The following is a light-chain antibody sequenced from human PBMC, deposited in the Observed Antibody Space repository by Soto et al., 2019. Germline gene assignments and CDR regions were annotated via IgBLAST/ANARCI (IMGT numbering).Light chain of an antibody. CDR1: SGHSNYA. Sequence: QLVLTQSPSASASLGASVRLTCTLSSGHSNYAIAWHRQQPEKGPQYLMRINSDGSHSKGDGIPDRFSGSRSGAERYLTISSLQSEDEADYYCQSYNHSNYWVFGGGTKVTVL. CDR2: INSDGSH. V-gene: IGLV4-69*01. CDR3: QSYNHSNYWV. J-gene: IGLJ3*02.